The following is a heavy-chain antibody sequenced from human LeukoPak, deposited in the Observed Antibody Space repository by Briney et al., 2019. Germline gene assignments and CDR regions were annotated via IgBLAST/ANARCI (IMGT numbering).Heavy chain of an antibody. V-gene: IGHV4-59*01. CDR1: GGSISNKY. Sequence: SETLSLTCTVSGGSISNKYWSWIRQPPGKGLEWIGYIYYSGSTNYNPSLKSRVTILVDTSKNQFSLKLSSVNAADTAVYYCARDRHWTNDWVFDYWGQGTLVTVSS. J-gene: IGHJ4*02. D-gene: IGHD1/OR15-1a*01. CDR3: ARDRHWTNDWVFDY. CDR2: IYYSGST.